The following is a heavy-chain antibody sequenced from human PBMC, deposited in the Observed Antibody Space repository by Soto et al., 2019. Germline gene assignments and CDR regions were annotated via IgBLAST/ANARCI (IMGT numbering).Heavy chain of an antibody. Sequence: QLQLQESGPGLVKPSETLSLTCTVSGGAVSSSTYYWGWIRQPPGKGLEWIGNIYYSGTTYYNPSLKSRVTISVDTSKNQFSLKLSSVTAADTAVFYCARCRRLTFGMVMGWFDPWGQGTLVTVSS. J-gene: IGHJ5*02. V-gene: IGHV4-39*01. CDR2: IYYSGTT. CDR1: GGAVSSSTYY. CDR3: ARCRRLTFGMVMGWFDP. D-gene: IGHD3-3*01.